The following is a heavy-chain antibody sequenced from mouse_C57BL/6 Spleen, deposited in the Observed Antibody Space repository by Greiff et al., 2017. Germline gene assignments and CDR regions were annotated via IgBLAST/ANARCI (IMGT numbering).Heavy chain of an antibody. CDR2: IRSKSSNYET. CDR3: VREGGTLYFDY. CDR1: GFTFNTYA. D-gene: IGHD1-1*02. Sequence: EVKLVESGGGLVQPKGSLKLSCAASGFTFNTYAMHWVRQAPGKGLEWVARIRSKSSNYETYSADSVKDRFTISRDDSQSMLYLQMNNVKTEDAAMYYGVREGGTLYFDYWGQGTTLTVSS. V-gene: IGHV10-3*01. J-gene: IGHJ2*01.